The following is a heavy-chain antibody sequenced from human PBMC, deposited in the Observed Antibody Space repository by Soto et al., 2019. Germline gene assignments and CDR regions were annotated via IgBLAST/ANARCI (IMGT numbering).Heavy chain of an antibody. CDR2: INPATGAA. CDR1: GYPVTAYY. Sequence: QLHLVQSGAVVKKPGASVTVSCSASGYPVTAYYMHWVRQAPGRGLEWMGGINPATGAAKYTQTFQGRVNMAGDTATSTGFLELRGPASEGNAGFSCPDGGAVAVAGSAAFDMWGQGTLVTVSS. J-gene: IGHJ3*02. CDR3: PDGGAVAVAGSAAFDM. V-gene: IGHV1-2*02. D-gene: IGHD6-19*01.